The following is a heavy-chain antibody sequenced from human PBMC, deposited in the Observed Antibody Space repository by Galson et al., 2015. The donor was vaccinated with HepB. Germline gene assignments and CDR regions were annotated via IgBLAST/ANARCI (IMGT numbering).Heavy chain of an antibody. CDR1: GFTFNNYD. D-gene: IGHD2-2*03. Sequence: SLRLSCAASGFTFNNYDMHWVRQAPGKGLEWVAFIWYDGSSQDYADSVKGRFTVSRDNSKNRLYLQMNSLRAEDTAVYFCARDGYCSSASCYPRGWFDPWGQGTLVTVSS. V-gene: IGHV3-33*01. CDR3: ARDGYCSSASCYPRGWFDP. CDR2: IWYDGSSQ. J-gene: IGHJ5*02.